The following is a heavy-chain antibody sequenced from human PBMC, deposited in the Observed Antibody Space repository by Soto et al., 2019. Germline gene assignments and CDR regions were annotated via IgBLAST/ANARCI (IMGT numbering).Heavy chain of an antibody. D-gene: IGHD2-15*01. Sequence: QVQLVQSGAEVKKPGSSVKVSCKASGGTFSSYTISWVRQAPGQGLEWMGRIIPILGIANYAQKFQGRVTITADKSTSTAYMELSSLRSEDTAVYYCARDYPPSYCSGCSCYGGWFDPWGQGTLVTVSS. J-gene: IGHJ5*02. CDR2: IIPILGIA. V-gene: IGHV1-69*08. CDR1: GGTFSSYT. CDR3: ARDYPPSYCSGCSCYGGWFDP.